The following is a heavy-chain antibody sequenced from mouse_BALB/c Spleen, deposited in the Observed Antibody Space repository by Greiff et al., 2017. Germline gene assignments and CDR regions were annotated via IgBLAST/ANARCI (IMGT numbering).Heavy chain of an antibody. CDR1: GYTFTSYW. J-gene: IGHJ4*01. CDR3: ARGSPYAMDY. CDR2: IYPGDGDT. Sequence: LQESGAELARPGASVKLSCKASGYTFTSYWMQWVKQRPGQGLEWIGAIYPGDGDTRYTQKFKGKATLTADKSSSTAYMQLSSLASEDSAVYYCARGSPYAMDYWGQGTSVTVSS. V-gene: IGHV1-87*01.